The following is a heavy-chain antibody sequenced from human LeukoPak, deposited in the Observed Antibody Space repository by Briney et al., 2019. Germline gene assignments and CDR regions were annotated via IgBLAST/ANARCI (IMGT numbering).Heavy chain of an antibody. CDR2: ISSSSSYI. Sequence: GGSLRLSCAASGFTFSSYSMNWVRQARGKALEWVSSISSSSSYIYYADSVKGRFTISRDNAKNSLYLQMNSLRAEDTAVYYCARMRSSTSCSYFDYWGQGTLVTVSS. D-gene: IGHD2-2*01. CDR3: ARMRSSTSCSYFDY. V-gene: IGHV3-21*01. J-gene: IGHJ4*02. CDR1: GFTFSSYS.